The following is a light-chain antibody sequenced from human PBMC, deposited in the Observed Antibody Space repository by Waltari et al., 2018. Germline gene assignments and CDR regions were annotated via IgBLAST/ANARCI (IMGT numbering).Light chain of an antibody. CDR2: GNT. CDR1: SSNIGARYD. V-gene: IGLV1-40*01. CDR3: QSYDSSLSVP. J-gene: IGLJ2*01. Sequence: QSVLTQPPSVSGAPGQSVTISCTGSSSNIGARYDVHWYQQVPGAAPKLLIYGNTNRPSGVPDRFSGSKSGTSASLAITGLQAEDEADYYCQSYDSSLSVPFGGGTKLTVL.